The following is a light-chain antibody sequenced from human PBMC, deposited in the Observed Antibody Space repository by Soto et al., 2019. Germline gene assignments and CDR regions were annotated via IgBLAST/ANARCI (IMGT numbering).Light chain of an antibody. Sequence: EIVLTQSPATLSVSPGERATLSCRASQSVSSNLAWYQQKPGQAPRLLIYGASTRATSIPGRFSGSGSGTEFTLPISSLQSEDFAVYYCQQYNNWPPITFGQGTRLEIK. CDR3: QQYNNWPPIT. CDR1: QSVSSN. J-gene: IGKJ5*01. V-gene: IGKV3-15*01. CDR2: GAS.